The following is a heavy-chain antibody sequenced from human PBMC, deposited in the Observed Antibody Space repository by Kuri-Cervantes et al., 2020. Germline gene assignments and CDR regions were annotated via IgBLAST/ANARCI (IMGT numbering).Heavy chain of an antibody. Sequence: LSLTCAASGFTFSSYAMSWVRQAPGKGLEWVSAISGSGGSTYYADSVKGRFTISRDNSKNTLYLQMNSLRAEDTAVYYCAKDAGAWFGELPLYYYYYGMDVWGQGTTVTVSS. CDR2: ISGSGGST. CDR3: AKDAGAWFGELPLYYYYYGMDV. D-gene: IGHD3-10*01. CDR1: GFTFSSYA. J-gene: IGHJ6*02. V-gene: IGHV3-23*01.